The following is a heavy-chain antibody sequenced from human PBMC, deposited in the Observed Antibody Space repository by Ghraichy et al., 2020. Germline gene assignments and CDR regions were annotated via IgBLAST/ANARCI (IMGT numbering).Heavy chain of an antibody. CDR2: IGTAGDT. CDR3: ARGIAVAADYYYGMDV. J-gene: IGHJ6*02. Sequence: GGSLRLSCAASGFTFSSYDMHWVRQATGKGLEWVSAIGTAGDTYYPGSVKGRFTISRENAKNSLYLQMNSLRAGDTAVYYCARGIAVAADYYYGMDVWGQGTTVTVSS. V-gene: IGHV3-13*01. D-gene: IGHD6-19*01. CDR1: GFTFSSYD.